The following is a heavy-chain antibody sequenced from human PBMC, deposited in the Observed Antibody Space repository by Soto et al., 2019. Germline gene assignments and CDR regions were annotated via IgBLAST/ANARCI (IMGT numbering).Heavy chain of an antibody. V-gene: IGHV3-23*01. CDR1: GFTFSTYA. D-gene: IGHD1-7*01. Sequence: GGSLRLSCAASGFTFSTYALSWVRQAPGKGLEWVSAISANGQGIYYADSVRGRFTISRDNSKNTIFLHMDSLRAEDTAVYYCAKDRNYPRDQFHYWGQGTLGTVSS. CDR2: ISANGQGI. CDR3: AKDRNYPRDQFHY. J-gene: IGHJ4*02.